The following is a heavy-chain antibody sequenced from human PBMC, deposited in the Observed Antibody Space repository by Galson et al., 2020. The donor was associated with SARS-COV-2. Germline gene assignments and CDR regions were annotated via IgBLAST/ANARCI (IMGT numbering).Heavy chain of an antibody. V-gene: IGHV4-34*01. CDR1: GGSFSGHY. Sequence: SQASETLSLTCAVYGGSFSGHYWGWIRQAPGKGLEWIGEVTPTGSINTNPSLKSRVTLSKDTSKNQFSLRLRSVTAADTAMYFCARGSRDVTMVLMIATAASYYFDFWGQGSPVTVS. CDR3: ARGSRDVTMVLMIATAASYYFDF. CDR2: VTPTGSI. D-gene: IGHD2-21*01. J-gene: IGHJ4*02.